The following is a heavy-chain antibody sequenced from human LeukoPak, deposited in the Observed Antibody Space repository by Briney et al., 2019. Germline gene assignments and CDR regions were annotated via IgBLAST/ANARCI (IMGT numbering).Heavy chain of an antibody. CDR2: IYYSGST. J-gene: IGHJ2*01. V-gene: IGHV4-59*01. CDR1: GGSISSYY. Sequence: PSETLSLTCTVSGGSISSYYWSWIRKPPGKGREWIGYIYYSGSTNYNPSLKSRVTISVDTSKNQFSLKLSSVTAADTAVYYCARGADSSGYYSSWYFDLWGRGTLVTVSS. D-gene: IGHD3-22*01. CDR3: ARGADSSGYYSSWYFDL.